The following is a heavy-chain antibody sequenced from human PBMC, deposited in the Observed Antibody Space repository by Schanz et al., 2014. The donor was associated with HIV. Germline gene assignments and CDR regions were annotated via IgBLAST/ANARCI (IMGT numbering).Heavy chain of an antibody. CDR1: GYTFSDHY. CDR2: INPNSGST. J-gene: IGHJ5*02. V-gene: IGHV1-2*02. Sequence: QVQLVQSGLEVKKPGASVKVSCKASGYTFSDHYMHWVRQAPGQGLEWMGWINPNSGSTIYAQKFQGRVTMTRDTSISTAYMELTSLRSDDTAVYYCARRGPIAAIDFSLDPWGQGTLVTVSS. CDR3: ARRGPIAAIDFSLDP. D-gene: IGHD6-13*01.